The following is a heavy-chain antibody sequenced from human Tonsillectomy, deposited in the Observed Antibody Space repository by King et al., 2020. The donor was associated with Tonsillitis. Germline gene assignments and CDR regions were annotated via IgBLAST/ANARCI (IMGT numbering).Heavy chain of an antibody. CDR2: ISTNGGST. V-gene: IGHV3-64D*06. CDR3: VKDTVTAMT. D-gene: IGHD2-21*02. J-gene: IGHJ5*02. CDR1: GFTFSNYA. Sequence: VQLVESGGGLVQPGGSLRLSCSASGFTFSNYAFHWVRQAPGKGLESVSAISTNGGSTYYADSVKVRITISRDNSKNTLYLQMSSLRPEDTALYYCVKDTVTAMTWGQGSLVTVPS.